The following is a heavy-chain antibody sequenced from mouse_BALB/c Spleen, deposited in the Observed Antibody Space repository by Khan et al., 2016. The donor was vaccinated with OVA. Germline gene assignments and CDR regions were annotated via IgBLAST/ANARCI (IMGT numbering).Heavy chain of an antibody. CDR1: GYTFTSYV. V-gene: IGHV1S136*01. CDR2: INPYNDGT. J-gene: IGHJ2*01. CDR3: ARSLYYGSADY. Sequence: EVQRVESGPELVKPGASVKMSCKASGYTFTSYVMHWVKQKPGQGLEWIGYINPYNDGTKYNEKFKGKATLTSDKSSSTAYMELSSLTSEDSAVYYCARSLYYGSADYCGQGTTLTVSS. D-gene: IGHD1-1*01.